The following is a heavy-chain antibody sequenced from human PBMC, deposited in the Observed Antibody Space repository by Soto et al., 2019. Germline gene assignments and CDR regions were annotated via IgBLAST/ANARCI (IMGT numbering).Heavy chain of an antibody. D-gene: IGHD3-9*01. V-gene: IGHV3-48*04. CDR2: ISSSGSTI. J-gene: IGHJ4*02. Sequence: GSLRLSCVASGFTFSSSAMNWVRQAPGKGLEWVSYISSSGSTIYYADSVKGRFTISRDNAKNSLYLQMNSLRAEDTAVYYCARVSLTGPHFDYWGQGTLVTVSS. CDR1: GFTFSSSA. CDR3: ARVSLTGPHFDY.